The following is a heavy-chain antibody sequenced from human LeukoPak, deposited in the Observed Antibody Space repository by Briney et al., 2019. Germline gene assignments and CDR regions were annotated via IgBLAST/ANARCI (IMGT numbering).Heavy chain of an antibody. V-gene: IGHV3-23*01. CDR1: GFTFSSYA. D-gene: IGHD1-26*01. Sequence: PGGSLRLSCAASGFTFSSYAMSWVRQAPGKRLEWVSAISGSGGSTYYADSVKGRFTISRDNSKNTLYLQMNSLRAEDTAVYYCAKDPGRYSGYFDYWGQGTLVTVSS. CDR3: AKDPGRYSGYFDY. J-gene: IGHJ4*02. CDR2: ISGSGGST.